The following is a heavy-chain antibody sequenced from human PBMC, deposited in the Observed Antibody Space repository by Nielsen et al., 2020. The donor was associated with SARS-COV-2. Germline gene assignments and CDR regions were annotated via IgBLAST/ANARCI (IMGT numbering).Heavy chain of an antibody. J-gene: IGHJ4*02. CDR1: GYTFTSYY. CDR2: INPRGGST. Sequence: ASVKVSCKASGYTFTSYYMAWVRQGPGQGLEWLGIINPRGGSTDYAQKFQGRVTMTSDTSTSTVNMELTSLRAEDTAVFYCAKISGSQRHYFDFWGQGALVTVSS. CDR3: AKISGSQRHYFDF. D-gene: IGHD1-26*01. V-gene: IGHV1-46*01.